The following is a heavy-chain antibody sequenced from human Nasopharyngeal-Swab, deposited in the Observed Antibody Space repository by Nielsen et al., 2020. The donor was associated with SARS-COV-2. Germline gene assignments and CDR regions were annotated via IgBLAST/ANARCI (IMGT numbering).Heavy chain of an antibody. J-gene: IGHJ4*02. V-gene: IGHV4-34*01. D-gene: IGHD6-19*01. CDR2: INHSGST. CDR1: GESFSGYY. Sequence: SETLSLTCAVYGESFSGYYWSWIRQPPGKGLEWIGEINHSGSTNYNPSLKSRVTMSVDTSKNQFSLKLSSVTAADSAVYYCARSYSSGWYRTIIDYWGQGTLVTVSS. CDR3: ARSYSSGWYRTIIDY.